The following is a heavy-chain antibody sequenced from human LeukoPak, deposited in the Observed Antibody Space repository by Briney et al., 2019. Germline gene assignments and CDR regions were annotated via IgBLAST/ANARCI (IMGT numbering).Heavy chain of an antibody. V-gene: IGHV3-33*01. CDR3: ARDPRAFRAGVYYFDY. D-gene: IGHD6-13*01. CDR2: IWYDGSNK. J-gene: IGHJ4*02. Sequence: GGSLRLSCAASGLTFSSYGMHWVRQAPGKGLEWVAVIWYDGSNKYYADSVKGRFTISRDNSKNTLYPQMNSLRAEDTAVYYCARDPRAFRAGVYYFDYWGQGTLVTVSS. CDR1: GLTFSSYG.